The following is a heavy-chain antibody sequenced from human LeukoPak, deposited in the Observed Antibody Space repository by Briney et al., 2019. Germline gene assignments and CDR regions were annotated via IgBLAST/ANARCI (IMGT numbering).Heavy chain of an antibody. V-gene: IGHV4-39*01. CDR2: IYYSGST. Sequence: SETLSLTCTVSGGSISSSNYYWGWIRQPPGKGLEWIGSIYYSGSTYYNPSLKSRVTISVDTSKNQFSLKLSSVTAADTAVYYCAKRGLGTVGAFDIWGQGTMVTVSS. D-gene: IGHD1-1*01. J-gene: IGHJ3*02. CDR3: AKRGLGTVGAFDI. CDR1: GGSISSSNYY.